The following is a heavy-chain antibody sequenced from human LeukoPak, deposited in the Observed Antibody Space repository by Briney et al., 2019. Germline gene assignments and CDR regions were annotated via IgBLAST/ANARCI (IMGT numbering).Heavy chain of an antibody. CDR2: IHSSGST. CDR3: ARVSRGSGSYHPGGYFDY. V-gene: IGHV4-4*07. D-gene: IGHD1-26*01. J-gene: IGHJ4*02. CDR1: GGSISSSS. Sequence: SETLSLTCTVSGGSISSSSWTWIRQPAGKGLEWIGRIHSSGSTNYNPSLKSRVTMSAATSKNQFSLNLSSVTAADTAVYYCARVSRGSGSYHPGGYFDYWGQGTLVTVSS.